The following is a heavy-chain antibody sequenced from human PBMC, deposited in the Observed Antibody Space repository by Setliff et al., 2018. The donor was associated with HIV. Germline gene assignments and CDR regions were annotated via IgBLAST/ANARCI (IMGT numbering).Heavy chain of an antibody. Sequence: GESLKISCKGSGYSFPSYWIGWVRQMPGKGLEWMGNIYPGDSDTRSSLSFQGQVTNSADKSISTAYLQWSSLKASDPDMYYCARRSGYDWGGAYYYGMDVWGQGTTVTVSS. V-gene: IGHV5-51*01. CDR3: ARRSGYDWGGAYYYGMDV. J-gene: IGHJ6*02. CDR1: GYSFPSYW. CDR2: IYPGDSDT. D-gene: IGHD5-12*01.